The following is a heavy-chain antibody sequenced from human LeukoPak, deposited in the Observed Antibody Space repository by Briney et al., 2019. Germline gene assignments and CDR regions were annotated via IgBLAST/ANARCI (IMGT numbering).Heavy chain of an antibody. CDR2: IYYSGST. Sequence: SETLSLTCTVSGGSISSYYWSWIRQPPGKGLEWIGYIYYSGSTNYNPSLKSRVTISVDTSKNQFSLKLSSVTAADTAVYYCARAVGATDPFDYCGQGTLVTVSS. CDR1: GGSISSYY. D-gene: IGHD1-26*01. J-gene: IGHJ4*02. V-gene: IGHV4-59*01. CDR3: ARAVGATDPFDY.